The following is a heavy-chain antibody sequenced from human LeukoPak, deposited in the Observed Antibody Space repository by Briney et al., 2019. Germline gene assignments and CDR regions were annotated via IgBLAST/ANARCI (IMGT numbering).Heavy chain of an antibody. Sequence: PGGSLRLSCAASGLTFSSDGMSWVRQAPGKGLERVSVISGSGRNTYYADSVKGRFTISRDNSKNTLYLQMNSLGAEDTAVYYCAKSIEGVVRGTYYYYSYMDVWGKGTTVTVSS. D-gene: IGHD3-3*01. J-gene: IGHJ6*03. CDR2: ISGSGRNT. CDR3: AKSIEGVVRGTYYYYSYMDV. V-gene: IGHV3-23*01. CDR1: GLTFSSDG.